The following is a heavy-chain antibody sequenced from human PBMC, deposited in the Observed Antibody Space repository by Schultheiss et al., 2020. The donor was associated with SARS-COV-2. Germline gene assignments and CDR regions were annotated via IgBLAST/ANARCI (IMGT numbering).Heavy chain of an antibody. J-gene: IGHJ6*02. CDR2: INHSGST. CDR1: GGSISTYY. Sequence: SETLSLTCAVYGGSISTYYWSWIRQPPGKGLEWIGEINHSGSTNYNPSLKSRVTISVDTSKNQFSLKLSSVTAADTAVYYCARACGSGSYYYYYYGMDVWGQGTTVTVSS. V-gene: IGHV4-34*01. CDR3: ARACGSGSYYYYYYGMDV. D-gene: IGHD3-10*01.